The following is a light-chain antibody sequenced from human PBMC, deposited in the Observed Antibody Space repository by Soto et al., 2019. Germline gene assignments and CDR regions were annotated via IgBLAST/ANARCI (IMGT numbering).Light chain of an antibody. CDR2: DAS. V-gene: IGKV1-5*01. J-gene: IGKJ2*01. CDR1: QSISSW. CDR3: QQYQRYP. Sequence: DIQMTQSPSTLSASVGDRVTITCRASQSISSWLAWYQQKPGKAPKLLIYDASSLESGVPSRFSGSGSGTEFTLTISSLQPDDFATYHCQQYQRYPVGQGTKLEIK.